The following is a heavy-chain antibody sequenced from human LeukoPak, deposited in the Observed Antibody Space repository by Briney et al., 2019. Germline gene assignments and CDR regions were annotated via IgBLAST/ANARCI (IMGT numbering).Heavy chain of an antibody. D-gene: IGHD2-21*01. J-gene: IGHJ6*03. Sequence: ASVKVSCKVSGFTLADLSMHWVRQAPGKGLEWVGGFDRKNGDTIYAQRFRGRVTLTEDTSAGTAYMELSSLSADDTAVYYCATGVYCATTTCPGYQHYYYFMAVWGKGTTVTVSS. CDR3: ATGVYCATTTCPGYQHYYYFMAV. CDR1: GFTLADLS. V-gene: IGHV1-24*01. CDR2: FDRKNGDT.